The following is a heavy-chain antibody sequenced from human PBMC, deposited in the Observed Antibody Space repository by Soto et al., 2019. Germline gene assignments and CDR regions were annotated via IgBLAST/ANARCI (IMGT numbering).Heavy chain of an antibody. Sequence: PGGSLRLSCAASGFTFSSYWMHWVRQAPGEGLVWVSRINSDGSSTSYADSVKGRFTISRDNAKNTLYLQMNSLRAEDTAVYYCAVAVAGPTAIGYWGQGTLVTVSS. CDR3: AVAVAGPTAIGY. CDR2: INSDGSST. D-gene: IGHD6-19*01. V-gene: IGHV3-74*01. J-gene: IGHJ4*02. CDR1: GFTFSSYW.